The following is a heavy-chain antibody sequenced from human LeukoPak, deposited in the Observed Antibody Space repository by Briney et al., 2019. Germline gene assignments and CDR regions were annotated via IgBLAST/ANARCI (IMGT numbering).Heavy chain of an antibody. CDR3: ARGTYCGGDCYLYGMDV. Sequence: ASVKVSCQASGYTFTSYGISWVRQAPGQGLEWMGWISAYNGNTNYAQKLQGRVTMTTDTSTSTAYMELRSLRSDDTAVYYCARGTYCGGDCYLYGMDVWGQGTTVTVSS. CDR2: ISAYNGNT. V-gene: IGHV1-18*01. J-gene: IGHJ6*02. D-gene: IGHD2-21*02. CDR1: GYTFTSYG.